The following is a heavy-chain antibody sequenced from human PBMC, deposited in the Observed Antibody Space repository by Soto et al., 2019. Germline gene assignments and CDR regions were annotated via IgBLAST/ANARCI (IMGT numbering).Heavy chain of an antibody. V-gene: IGHV1-46*01. CDR3: ARTSRRYNPDYDFWSGYSTGFDY. CDR1: GYTFTSYY. Sequence: ASVKVSCKASGYTFTSYYMHWVRQAPGQGLEWMGIINPSGGSTSYAQKFQGRVTMTRDTSTSTVYMELSSLRSEDTAVYYCARTSRRYNPDYDFWSGYSTGFDYWGQGTLVTVSS. D-gene: IGHD3-3*01. J-gene: IGHJ4*02. CDR2: INPSGGST.